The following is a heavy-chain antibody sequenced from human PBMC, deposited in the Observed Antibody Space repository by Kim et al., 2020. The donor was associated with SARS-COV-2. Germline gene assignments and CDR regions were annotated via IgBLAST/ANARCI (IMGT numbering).Heavy chain of an antibody. V-gene: IGHV3-23*01. Sequence: YADSVKGRFTISRDNSKNTLYLQMNSLRAEDTAVYYCAKLLPDIVATYDYWGQGTLVTVSS. J-gene: IGHJ4*02. CDR3: AKLLPDIVATYDY. D-gene: IGHD5-12*01.